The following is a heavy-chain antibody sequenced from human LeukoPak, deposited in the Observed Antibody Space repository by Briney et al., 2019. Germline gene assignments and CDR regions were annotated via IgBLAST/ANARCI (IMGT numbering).Heavy chain of an antibody. CDR1: GYTFTNSY. D-gene: IGHD5-24*01. Sequence: GASVKVSCKASGYTFTNSYIHWVRQAPGQGFQWMGLINPGGGNTKYAQNFQGRLNMTRDTSTTTVYMELSGLRSEDTAIYYCARSRDGYNDAYDIWGQGTVVTVPS. CDR3: ARSRDGYNDAYDI. CDR2: INPGGGNT. V-gene: IGHV1-46*01. J-gene: IGHJ3*02.